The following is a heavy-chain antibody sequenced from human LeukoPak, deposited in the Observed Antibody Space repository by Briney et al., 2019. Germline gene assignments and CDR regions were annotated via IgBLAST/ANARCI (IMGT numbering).Heavy chain of an antibody. Sequence: GGSLRLSCTASGFTFDSYGMAWVRQAPGKGLEWVSSISSSSSYIYYADSVKGRFTISRDNAKNSLYLQMNSLRAEDTAVYYCARDNDYGDLYFDYWGQGTLVTVSS. CDR3: ARDNDYGDLYFDY. V-gene: IGHV3-21*01. D-gene: IGHD4-17*01. CDR2: ISSSSSYI. J-gene: IGHJ4*02. CDR1: GFTFDSYG.